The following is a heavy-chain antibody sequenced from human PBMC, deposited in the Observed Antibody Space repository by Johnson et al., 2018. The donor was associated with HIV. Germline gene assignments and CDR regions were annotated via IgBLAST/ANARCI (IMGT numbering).Heavy chain of an antibody. J-gene: IGHJ3*02. CDR1: GFSVSNNY. CDR2: IYSGGST. CDR3: ARDRRNRQWQRLDAFDI. Sequence: VQLVESGGGLVQPGGSLRLSCGASGFSVSNNYMNWVRQAPGKGLEWVSVIYSGGSTYYADSVRGRFTISRDNSRNTLYLQMSSLRVEDTAMYYCARDRRNRQWQRLDAFDIWGQGTMVIVSS. D-gene: IGHD6-19*01. V-gene: IGHV3-66*01.